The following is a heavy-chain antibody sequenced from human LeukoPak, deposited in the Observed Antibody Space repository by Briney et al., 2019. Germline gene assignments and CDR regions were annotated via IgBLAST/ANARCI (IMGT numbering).Heavy chain of an antibody. Sequence: GGSLRLSCAASGFTFSSYEMNWVRQAPGKGLEWVSYISSSGSTIYYADSVKGRFTISRDNAKNSLYLQMNSLRAEDTAVYYCARDGHSSSWDHNWFDPWGQGTLVTVSS. CDR1: GFTFSSYE. CDR2: ISSSGSTI. V-gene: IGHV3-48*03. D-gene: IGHD6-13*01. CDR3: ARDGHSSSWDHNWFDP. J-gene: IGHJ5*02.